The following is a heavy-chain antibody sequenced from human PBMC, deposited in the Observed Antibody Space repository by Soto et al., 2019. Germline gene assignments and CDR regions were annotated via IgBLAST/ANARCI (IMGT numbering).Heavy chain of an antibody. Sequence: QVQLVQSGAEVKKPGASVKVSCKASGYTFTTYDISWVRQAPGQGREWMGRISTYNGNTNYPQSLQGRLTMTTDTSTTTAYMELRRLRSDDTAGYYCARDPYHVLMVNAPNLYGMDVWGQVTTVTVSS. J-gene: IGHJ6*02. V-gene: IGHV1-18*01. D-gene: IGHD2-8*01. CDR1: GYTFTTYD. CDR3: ARDPYHVLMVNAPNLYGMDV. CDR2: ISTYNGNT.